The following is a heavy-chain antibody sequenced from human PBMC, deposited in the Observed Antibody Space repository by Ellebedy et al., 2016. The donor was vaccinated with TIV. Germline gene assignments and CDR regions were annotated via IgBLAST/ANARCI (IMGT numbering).Heavy chain of an antibody. Sequence: PGGSLRLSCAASGFTFSSYAMSWVRQAPGKGLEWVSAISGSGGSTYYADSVKGRFTISRDNSKNTLYLQMNSLRAEDTAVYYCAKDPHTGGETGSSGWYVGWFDPWGQGTLVTVSS. J-gene: IGHJ5*02. CDR1: GFTFSSYA. CDR3: AKDPHTGGETGSSGWYVGWFDP. CDR2: ISGSGGST. D-gene: IGHD6-19*01. V-gene: IGHV3-23*01.